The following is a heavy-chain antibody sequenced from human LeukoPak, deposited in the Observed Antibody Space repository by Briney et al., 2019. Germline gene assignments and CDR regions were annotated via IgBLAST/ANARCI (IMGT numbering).Heavy chain of an antibody. Sequence: SETLSLTCAVYGGSFSVYYWSWIRQPPGKGLEWIGEVSRGGSTNYNPSLKSRVTISVDTSKNQFSLKLSSVTAADTAVYYCVIGYYYHYWGQGTLVTVSS. CDR1: GGSFSVYY. J-gene: IGHJ4*02. V-gene: IGHV4-34*01. CDR3: VIGYYYHY. CDR2: VSRGGST.